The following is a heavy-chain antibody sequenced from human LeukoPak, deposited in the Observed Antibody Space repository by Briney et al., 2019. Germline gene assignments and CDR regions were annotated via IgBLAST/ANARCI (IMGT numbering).Heavy chain of an antibody. CDR2: ISGSGGST. Sequence: GGSLRLSCAASGLIVSSNYMSWVRQAPGKGLEWVSAISGSGGSTYYADSVKGRFTISRDNSKNTLYLQMNSLRAEDTAVYYCAKCRRNILRYFDYWGQGTLVTVSS. CDR1: GLIVSSNY. V-gene: IGHV3-23*01. D-gene: IGHD2/OR15-2a*01. J-gene: IGHJ4*02. CDR3: AKCRRNILRYFDY.